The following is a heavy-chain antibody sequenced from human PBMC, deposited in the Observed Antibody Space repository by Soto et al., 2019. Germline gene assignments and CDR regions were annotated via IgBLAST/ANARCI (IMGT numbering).Heavy chain of an antibody. CDR1: GYTLTELS. J-gene: IGHJ4*02. V-gene: IGHV1-24*01. CDR2: FDPEDGET. Sequence: GASVKVSCKVSGYTLTELSMHWVRQAPGKGLEWMGGFDPEDGETIYAQKFQGRVTMTEDTSTDTAYMELSSLRSENTAVYYCATTDGDYIGYFDYWGQGTLVTVSS. CDR3: ATTDGDYIGYFDY. D-gene: IGHD4-17*01.